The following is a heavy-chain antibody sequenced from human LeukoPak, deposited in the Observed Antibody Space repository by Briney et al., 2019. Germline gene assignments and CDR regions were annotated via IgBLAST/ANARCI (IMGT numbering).Heavy chain of an antibody. D-gene: IGHD4-17*01. CDR3: ARDVHGDYGSGWFDP. V-gene: IGHV1-69*05. J-gene: IGHJ5*02. Sequence: SVKVSCKTSGGTFNNSAISWVRQAPGQGVEWLGGIMPLFGTAGYAQKFQGRVTITKDESTRTVYLELTSLTSDDTAVYYCARDVHGDYGSGWFDPWGQGTLVSVSS. CDR1: GGTFNNSA. CDR2: IMPLFGTA.